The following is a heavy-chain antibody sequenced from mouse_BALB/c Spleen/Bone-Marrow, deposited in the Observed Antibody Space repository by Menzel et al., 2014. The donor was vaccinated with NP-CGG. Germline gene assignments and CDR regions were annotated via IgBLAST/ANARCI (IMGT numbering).Heavy chain of an antibody. D-gene: IGHD6-2*01. CDR2: IWGDGST. Sequence: VKLVESGPGLVAPSQSLSITCTVSGFSLTGYGVSWVRQSPGKGLEWLGMIWGDGSTDYNSALKSRLSISKDNSKSQVFLKINSLQTDDTARYYCARDSLLLMRALDYSGHGASHSLSS. CDR3: ARDSLLLMRALDY. J-gene: IGHJ4*01. CDR1: GFSLTGYG. V-gene: IGHV2-6-7*01.